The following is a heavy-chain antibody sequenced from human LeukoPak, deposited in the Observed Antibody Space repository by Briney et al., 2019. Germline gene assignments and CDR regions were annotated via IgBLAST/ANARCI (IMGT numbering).Heavy chain of an antibody. Sequence: SETLSLTCTVSGGSISSSSYYWGWIRQPPGKGLEWIGEINHSGSTNYNPSLKSRVTISVDTSKNQFSLKLSSVTAADTAVYYCARVSELPFDYWGQGTLVTVSS. V-gene: IGHV4-39*07. CDR2: INHSGST. CDR1: GGSISSSSYY. CDR3: ARVSELPFDY. J-gene: IGHJ4*02. D-gene: IGHD1-26*01.